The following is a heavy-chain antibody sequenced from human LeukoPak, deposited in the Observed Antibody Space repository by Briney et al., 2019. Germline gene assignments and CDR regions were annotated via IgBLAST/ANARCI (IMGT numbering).Heavy chain of an antibody. J-gene: IGHJ3*02. CDR1: GGTFSSYA. D-gene: IGHD2-21*02. Sequence: ASVKVSCKASGGTFSSYAISWARQAPGQGLEWMGRIIPIFGTANYAQKFQGRVTITTDESTSTAYMELSSLRSEDTAVYYCARFRVTEAFDIWGQGTMVTVSS. CDR2: IIPIFGTA. V-gene: IGHV1-69*05. CDR3: ARFRVTEAFDI.